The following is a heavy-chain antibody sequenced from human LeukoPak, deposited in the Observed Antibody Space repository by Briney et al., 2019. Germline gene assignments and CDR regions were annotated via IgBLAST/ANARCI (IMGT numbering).Heavy chain of an antibody. D-gene: IGHD1-7*01. V-gene: IGHV3-74*01. CDR1: GFTFSTYW. CDR3: ARDLGSYNWNYELDY. CDR2: INSDGSST. Sequence: QPGGSLRLSCAASGFTFSTYWMHWVRQAPGKGLVWVSRINSDGSSTIYADSVKGRFTISRDNAKNTLYLQMNSLRAEDTAVYYCARDLGSYNWNYELDYWGQGTLVTVSS. J-gene: IGHJ4*02.